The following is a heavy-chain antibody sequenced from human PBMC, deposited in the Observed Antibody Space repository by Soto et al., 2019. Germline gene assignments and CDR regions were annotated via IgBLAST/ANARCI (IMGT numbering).Heavy chain of an antibody. J-gene: IGHJ5*02. CDR3: ARMYSSGSGWFHP. CDR1: GYSITTGGYY. Sequence: SETLSLTCFVSGYSITTGGYYWSWIRHHPGKGLEWIGSFYSSGSIIYNPSLRSRVSISGDTSSNQFSMSLAPVTAADTARYYCARMYSSGSGWFHPWGQGTLVTVSS. CDR2: FYSSGSI. D-gene: IGHD6-19*01. V-gene: IGHV4-31*03.